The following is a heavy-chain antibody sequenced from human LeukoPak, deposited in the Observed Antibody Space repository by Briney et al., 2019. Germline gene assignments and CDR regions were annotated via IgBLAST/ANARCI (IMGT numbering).Heavy chain of an antibody. V-gene: IGHV3-7*01. J-gene: IGHJ6*03. CDR1: GFTFSSYW. Sequence: GGSLRLSCAASGFTFSSYWMSWVRQAPGKGLEWVANIKKDGSEKYYVDAVKGRFTISRDNAKTSLYLQMNSLRAEDTAVYYCARDPYSGSYGNYYYYFMDVWGKGTTVTISS. CDR3: ARDPYSGSYGNYYYYFMDV. D-gene: IGHD1-26*01. CDR2: IKKDGSEK.